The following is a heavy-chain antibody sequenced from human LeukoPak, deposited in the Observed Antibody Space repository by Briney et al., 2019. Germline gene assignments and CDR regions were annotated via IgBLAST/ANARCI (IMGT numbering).Heavy chain of an antibody. V-gene: IGHV3-43D*03. D-gene: IGHD2-2*01. CDR1: GFTFDDYA. CDR2: ISWDGGST. J-gene: IGHJ4*02. CDR3: AKDGEGYCSSTSCYLLDY. Sequence: PGGSLRLSCAASGFTFDDYAMHWVRQAPGKGLEWVSLISWDGGSTYYADSVKGRFTIPRDNSKNSLYLQMNSLRAEDTALYYCAKDGEGYCSSTSCYLLDYWGQGTLVTVSS.